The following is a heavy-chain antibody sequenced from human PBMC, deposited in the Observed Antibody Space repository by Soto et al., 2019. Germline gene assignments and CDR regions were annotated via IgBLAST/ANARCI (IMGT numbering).Heavy chain of an antibody. V-gene: IGHV5-51*01. CDR1: GYIFSTYW. D-gene: IGHD1-26*01. CDR2: IYPVDSDT. J-gene: IGHJ6*02. Sequence: PGESLKISCKGSGYIFSTYWISWVRQMPGKGLEWMGIIYPVDSDTRYSPSFKGQVTISADKSISTAYLQWSSLKASDTAVYYCAKLLDRAYYGFDVWGQGTTVTVSS. CDR3: AKLLDRAYYGFDV.